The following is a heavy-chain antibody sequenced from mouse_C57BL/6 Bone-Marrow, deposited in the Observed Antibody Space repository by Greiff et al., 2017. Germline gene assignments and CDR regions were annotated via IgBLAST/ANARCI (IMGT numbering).Heavy chain of an antibody. D-gene: IGHD1-1*01. J-gene: IGHJ2*01. CDR1: GYTFTDYY. CDR3: ARDYGSSYGY. CDR2: INPNNGGT. Sequence: EVQLQQSGPELVKPGASVKISCKASGYTFTDYYMNWVKQSHGKSLEWIGDINPNNGGTSYNQKFKGKATLTVDKSSSTAYMELRGLTSEHSAVYYCARDYGSSYGYWGQGTTLTVSS. V-gene: IGHV1-26*01.